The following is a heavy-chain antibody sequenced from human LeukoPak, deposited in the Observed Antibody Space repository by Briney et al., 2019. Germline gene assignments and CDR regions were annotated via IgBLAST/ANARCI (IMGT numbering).Heavy chain of an antibody. D-gene: IGHD2-15*01. Sequence: GGSLRLSCAASGFTFTSYVMTWVRQAPGKGLDWVSGISVSGDSTYYADSVKDRFTVSRDNSKNTLYLQMNSLGAEDTAMYFCATGYYGSGGYYYFDHWGQGALVTVSS. CDR1: GFTFTSYV. CDR3: ATGYYGSGGYYYFDH. J-gene: IGHJ4*02. V-gene: IGHV3-23*01. CDR2: ISVSGDST.